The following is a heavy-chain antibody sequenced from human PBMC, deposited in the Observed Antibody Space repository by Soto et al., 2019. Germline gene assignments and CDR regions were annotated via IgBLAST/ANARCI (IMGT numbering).Heavy chain of an antibody. J-gene: IGHJ6*02. Sequence: QVQLVQSGAAVKKPGSSVKVSCKASGGTFSSYAISWVRQAPGQGLEWLGGIIPIFGTANYAQKFQGRVTITADESTSTAYMELSSLRSEDTAVYYCARDDAIVRRQDYYYYGMDVWGQGTTVTVSS. CDR1: GGTFSSYA. D-gene: IGHD3-22*01. V-gene: IGHV1-69*01. CDR2: IIPIFGTA. CDR3: ARDDAIVRRQDYYYYGMDV.